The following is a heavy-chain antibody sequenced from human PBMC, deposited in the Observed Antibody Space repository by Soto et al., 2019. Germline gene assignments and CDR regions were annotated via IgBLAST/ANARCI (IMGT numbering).Heavy chain of an antibody. CDR2: IKQDGSEK. V-gene: IGHV3-7*01. D-gene: IGHD3-10*01. J-gene: IGHJ4*02. CDR3: ARWFGELFFDY. Sequence: GGSLRLSCAASGFTFSSYWMSWVRQAPGKGLEWVANIKQDGSEKYYVDSVKGRFTISRDNAKDSLYLQMNSLRAEDTAVYYCARWFGELFFDYWGQGTLVTVSS. CDR1: GFTFSSYW.